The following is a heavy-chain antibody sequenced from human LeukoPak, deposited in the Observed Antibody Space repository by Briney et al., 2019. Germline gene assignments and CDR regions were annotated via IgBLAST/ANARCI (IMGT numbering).Heavy chain of an antibody. CDR2: IYYSGST. CDR3: ARDRSESDGMDV. CDR1: GGSISSYY. V-gene: IGHV4-59*01. Sequence: PSETLSLTCTVSGGSISSYYWSWIRQPPGKGLEWIGYIYYSGSTNYNPSLKSRVTISVDTSKNQFSLKLSSVIAADTAVYYCARDRSESDGMDVWGQGTTVTVSS. J-gene: IGHJ6*02.